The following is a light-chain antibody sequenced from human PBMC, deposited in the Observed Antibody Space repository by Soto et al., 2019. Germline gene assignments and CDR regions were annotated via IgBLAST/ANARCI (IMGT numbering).Light chain of an antibody. CDR2: DVT. CDR1: SSDLGAYNS. V-gene: IGLV2-14*01. Sequence: QSVLTQPASVSGSPGQSITISCTGTSSDLGAYNSVSWYRQHPGKAPKVMIYDVTNRPSGVSSRFSGSKSGNTASLTISGLQADDEADYYCCSYTTSTTLVFGTGTRSPS. CDR3: CSYTTSTTLV. J-gene: IGLJ1*01.